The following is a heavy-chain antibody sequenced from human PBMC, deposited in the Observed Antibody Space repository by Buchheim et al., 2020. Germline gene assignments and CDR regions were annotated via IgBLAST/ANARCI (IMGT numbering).Heavy chain of an antibody. CDR1: GFTFSSYA. Sequence: EVQLLESGGGLVQPGGSLRLSCAASGFTFSSYAMSWVRQAPGKGLEWVSAISGSGGSTYYADSVKGRFTISRDKSKNTLYLQMNSMRSEDTAVYYCAKGGAGYCSSTSCSPYYYGMDVWGQGTT. V-gene: IGHV3-23*01. CDR2: ISGSGGST. CDR3: AKGGAGYCSSTSCSPYYYGMDV. J-gene: IGHJ6*02. D-gene: IGHD2-2*01.